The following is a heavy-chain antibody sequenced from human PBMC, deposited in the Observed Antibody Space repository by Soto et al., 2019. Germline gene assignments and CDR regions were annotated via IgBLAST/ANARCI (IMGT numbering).Heavy chain of an antibody. J-gene: IGHJ5*02. D-gene: IGHD3-16*02. CDR1: GGSVSSGSYY. V-gene: IGHV4-61*01. Sequence: PSETLSLTCTVSGGSVSSGSYYWSWIRQPPGKGLEWIGYIYYSGSTNYNPSLKSRVTISVDTSKNQFSLKLSSVTAADTAVYYCARETYYDYVWGSYRYFSWFDPWGQGTLVTVSS. CDR2: IYYSGST. CDR3: ARETYYDYVWGSYRYFSWFDP.